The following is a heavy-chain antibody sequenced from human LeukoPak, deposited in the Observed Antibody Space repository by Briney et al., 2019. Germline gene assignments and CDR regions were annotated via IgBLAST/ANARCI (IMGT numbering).Heavy chain of an antibody. CDR3: AKGGARITMIVVVITPYYFDY. J-gene: IGHJ4*02. D-gene: IGHD3-22*01. CDR1: GFTFSSYA. CDR2: ISGSGGST. V-gene: IGHV3-23*01. Sequence: GGSLRLSCAASGFTFSSYAMSWVRQAPGKGLEWVSAISGSGGSTYYADSVKGRFTISRDNSKNTLYLQMNSLRAEDTAVYYCAKGGARITMIVVVITPYYFDYWGQGTLVTVSS.